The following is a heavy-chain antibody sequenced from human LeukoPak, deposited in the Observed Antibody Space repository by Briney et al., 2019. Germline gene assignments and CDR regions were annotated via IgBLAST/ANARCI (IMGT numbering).Heavy chain of an antibody. V-gene: IGHV3-7*01. CDR1: GFTFSNFW. CDR3: ARGAYYYED. D-gene: IGHD3-22*01. Sequence: GGSPRLSCTASGFTFSNFWMGWVRQAPGKGLEWVANIKQDETEKFYLGSVKGRFTISRDNAKNSLYLQMNSLRAEDTAVYYCARGAYYYEDWGQGTLVTVSS. CDR2: IKQDETEK. J-gene: IGHJ4*02.